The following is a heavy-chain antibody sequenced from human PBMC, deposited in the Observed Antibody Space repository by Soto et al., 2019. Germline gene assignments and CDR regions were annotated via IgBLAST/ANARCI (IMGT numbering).Heavy chain of an antibody. CDR1: GFTFRSYA. J-gene: IGHJ4*02. CDR2: ISYSGSNT. CDR3: ARAPGGSTETFDS. D-gene: IGHD3-10*01. V-gene: IGHV3-30-3*01. Sequence: QVHLVASGGGMVQPGRSPRLACTASGFTFRSYAMHWVRQAPGKGLEWVAVISYSGSNTYYADSVKGRFSISRDISNNSLYLQMNSLRSEDTAVYYCARAPGGSTETFDSWGQGTLVTVSS.